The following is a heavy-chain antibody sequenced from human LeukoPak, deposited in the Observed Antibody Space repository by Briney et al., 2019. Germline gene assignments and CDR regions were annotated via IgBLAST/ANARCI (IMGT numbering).Heavy chain of an antibody. CDR1: GGSFSGYY. D-gene: IGHD3-3*01. Sequence: PSETLSLTCAVYGGSFSGYYWSWIRQPPGKGLEWIGEINHSGSTNYNPSLKSRVTISVDTSKNQFSLKLSSVTAADTAVYYCARAINYDFWSGQDMRYYFDYWGQGTLVTVSS. CDR3: ARAINYDFWSGQDMRYYFDY. J-gene: IGHJ4*02. CDR2: INHSGST. V-gene: IGHV4-34*01.